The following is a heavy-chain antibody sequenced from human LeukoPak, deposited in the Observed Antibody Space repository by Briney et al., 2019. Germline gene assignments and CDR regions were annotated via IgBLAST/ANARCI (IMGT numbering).Heavy chain of an antibody. J-gene: IGHJ4*02. CDR1: GFTFSNYV. Sequence: GGSLRLSCAASGFTFSNYVLIWVRQAPGRGLEWVSAITGSGGTTSYADSVKGRFTISRDNSRNTLYLQMNSLRAEDAAVYYCAKDRVVSAARVYDYWGQGTLVTVSS. CDR2: ITGSGGTT. CDR3: AKDRVVSAARVYDY. D-gene: IGHD2-2*01. V-gene: IGHV3-23*01.